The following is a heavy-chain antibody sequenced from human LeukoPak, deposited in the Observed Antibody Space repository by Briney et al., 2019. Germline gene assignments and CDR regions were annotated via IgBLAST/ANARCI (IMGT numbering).Heavy chain of an antibody. J-gene: IGHJ4*02. Sequence: GGSLRLSCAVSGFSISTNYMSWVRQAPGKGLEWLCIVYSGGTTSYADSVRGRFTLSRDISKNTVSLQMNDLRVADTAVYYCASHYCSRGTCYFDGWGRRALVIASS. CDR3: ASHYCSRGTCYFDG. CDR2: VYSGGTT. CDR1: GFSISTNY. V-gene: IGHV3-53*01. D-gene: IGHD6-13*01.